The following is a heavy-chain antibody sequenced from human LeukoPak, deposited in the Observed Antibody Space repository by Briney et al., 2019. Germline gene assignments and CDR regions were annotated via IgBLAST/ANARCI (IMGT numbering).Heavy chain of an antibody. V-gene: IGHV1-2*06. CDR1: GYTFTGYY. J-gene: IGHJ3*02. Sequence: ASVKVSCKASGYTFTGYYMHWVRQAPGQGLEWMGRINPNSGGTNYAQKFQGRVTMTRDTSISTAYMELNRLRSDDTAVYYCARVDWTVTTDAFDIWGQGTMVTVSS. D-gene: IGHD4-17*01. CDR3: ARVDWTVTTDAFDI. CDR2: INPNSGGT.